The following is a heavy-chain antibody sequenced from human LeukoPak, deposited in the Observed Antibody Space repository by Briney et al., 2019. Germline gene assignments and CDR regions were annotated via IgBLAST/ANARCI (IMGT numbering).Heavy chain of an antibody. Sequence: SEALSLTCTVSSGSISSYYWSWIRQPPGKGLEWIGYIYYSGSTDYNPSLKSRVTISVDTSKNQFSLKLSSVTAADTAVYYCARGKTYYDISKDAFDIWGQGTMVTVSS. CDR2: IYYSGST. CDR1: SGSISSYY. V-gene: IGHV4-59*01. J-gene: IGHJ3*02. D-gene: IGHD3-22*01. CDR3: ARGKTYYDISKDAFDI.